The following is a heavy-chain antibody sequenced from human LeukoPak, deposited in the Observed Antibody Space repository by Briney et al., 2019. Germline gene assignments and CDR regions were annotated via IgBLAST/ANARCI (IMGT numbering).Heavy chain of an antibody. V-gene: IGHV3-9*01. CDR1: GFTFDDYA. D-gene: IGHD5/OR15-5a*01. Sequence: GGSLRLSCAASGFTFDDYAMHWVRQAPGKGLEWVSGISWNSGSIGYADSVKGRFTISRDNAKNSLYLQMNSLRAEDTALYYCAKDISTRKEYYYYMDVWGKGTTVTVSS. CDR2: ISWNSGSI. CDR3: AKDISTRKEYYYYMDV. J-gene: IGHJ6*03.